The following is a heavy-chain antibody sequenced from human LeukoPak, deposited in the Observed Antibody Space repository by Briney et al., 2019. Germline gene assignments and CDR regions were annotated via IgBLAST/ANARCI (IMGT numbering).Heavy chain of an antibody. D-gene: IGHD1-7*01. CDR3: AKDRLPGTDLYGLDV. CDR1: GFTFSDYY. Sequence: GGSLRLSCAASGFTFSDYYMSWIRQAPGKGLEWVSGISGSGGSTYSADSVKGRFTISRDSSKNTLYLQMNSLRAEDTAVYYCAKDRLPGTDLYGLDVWGQGTTVTVSS. CDR2: ISGSGGST. V-gene: IGHV3-23*01. J-gene: IGHJ6*02.